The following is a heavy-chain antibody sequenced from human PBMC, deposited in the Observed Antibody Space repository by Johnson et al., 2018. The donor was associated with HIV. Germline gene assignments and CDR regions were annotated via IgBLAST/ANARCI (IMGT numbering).Heavy chain of an antibody. V-gene: IGHV3-9*01. CDR3: ARSVNAGRPFDI. D-gene: IGHD2-8*01. CDR1: GFTFDDYA. J-gene: IGHJ3*02. Sequence: QLVEYGGGLVQPGRSLRLSCAASGFTFDDYAMHWVRQAPGKGLEWVSGISWNSGSIGYADSVKGRFTISRDNAKNSLYLQMNSLRAEDTAVYYCARSVNAGRPFDIWGQGTLVTVSS. CDR2: ISWNSGSI.